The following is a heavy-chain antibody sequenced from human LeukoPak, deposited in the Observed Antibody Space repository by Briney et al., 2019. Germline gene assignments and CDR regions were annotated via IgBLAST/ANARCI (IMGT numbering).Heavy chain of an antibody. CDR2: ISDSGST. CDR1: GGSITNYN. D-gene: IGHD2-15*01. Sequence: SGTLSLTCAVSGGSITNYNWNWIRQPPAKGLQGMGYISDSGSTNYNPSLQSRVTISVDTSKNQFSLKLSSVTASDTAVYYCARRRVGDLTVGSDTWFDPWGQGALVTVSS. CDR3: ARRRVGDLTVGSDTWFDP. J-gene: IGHJ5*02. V-gene: IGHV4-59*08.